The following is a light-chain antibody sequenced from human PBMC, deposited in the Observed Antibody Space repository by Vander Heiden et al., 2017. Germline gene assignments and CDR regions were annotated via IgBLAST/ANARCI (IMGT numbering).Light chain of an antibody. Sequence: DIQMTQSPSSLSASVGDTVTITCRGSQRIDNFLTWYQHQPGKAPTLLISSASNLHGGVPSRFSGSGSGTDFTLTIASLQPEDFATYSCQQGYSIPFTFGPGTKVDAK. CDR1: QRIDNF. J-gene: IGKJ3*01. CDR2: SAS. V-gene: IGKV1-39*01. CDR3: QQGYSIPFT.